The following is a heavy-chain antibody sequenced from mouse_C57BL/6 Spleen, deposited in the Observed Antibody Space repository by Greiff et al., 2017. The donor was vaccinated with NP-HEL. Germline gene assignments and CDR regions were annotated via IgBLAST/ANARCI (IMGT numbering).Heavy chain of an antibody. CDR3: ARGGGYYPYYYAMDY. CDR1: GFTFSDYY. D-gene: IGHD2-3*01. J-gene: IGHJ4*01. V-gene: IGHV5-16*01. CDR2: INYDGSST. Sequence: EVMLVESEGGLVQPGSSMKLSCTASGFTFSDYYMAWVRQVPEKGLEWVANINYDGSSTYYLDSLKSRFIISRDNAKNILYLQMSSLKSEDTATYYCARGGGYYPYYYAMDYWGQGTSVTVSS.